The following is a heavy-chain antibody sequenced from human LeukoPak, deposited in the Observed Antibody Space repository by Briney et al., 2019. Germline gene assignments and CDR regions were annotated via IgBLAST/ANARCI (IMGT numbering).Heavy chain of an antibody. Sequence: GGSLRLSCAASGFTFSNAWMSWVRQAPGKGLEWVSYISSSGSTIYYADSVKGRFTISRDNARNSLYLQMNSLRAEDTAVYYCARDPAMQTWLSAYYFDYWGQGTQVTVSS. D-gene: IGHD3-22*01. CDR2: ISSSGSTI. CDR3: ARDPAMQTWLSAYYFDY. CDR1: GFTFSNAW. J-gene: IGHJ4*02. V-gene: IGHV3-48*01.